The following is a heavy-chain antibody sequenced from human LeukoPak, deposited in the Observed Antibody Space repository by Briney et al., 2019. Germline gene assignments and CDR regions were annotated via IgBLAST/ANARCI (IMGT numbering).Heavy chain of an antibody. CDR2: IYTSGYT. J-gene: IGHJ4*02. V-gene: IGHV4-4*07. CDR1: GDSISSFY. CDR3: ARDSRDFWFDY. Sequence: SETLSLTCTVSGDSISSFYWSWIRQPAGKGLEWIGRIYTSGYTNYNPSLKSRVSMSVDTSKNQFFLKLSSVTAADTAVYYCARDSRDFWFDYWGQGTLATVSS. D-gene: IGHD3-3*01.